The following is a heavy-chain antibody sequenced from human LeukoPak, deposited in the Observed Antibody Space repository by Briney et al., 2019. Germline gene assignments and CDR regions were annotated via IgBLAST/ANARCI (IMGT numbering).Heavy chain of an antibody. Sequence: SSETLSLTCAVYGGSFSGYYRSWIRQPPGKGLEWIGEINHSGSTNYNPSLKSRVTISVDTSKNQFSLKLSSVTAADTAVYYCARDPYIVLMVYAIRYFDYWGQGTLVTVSS. CDR3: ARDPYIVLMVYAIRYFDY. D-gene: IGHD2-8*01. J-gene: IGHJ4*02. V-gene: IGHV4-34*01. CDR2: INHSGST. CDR1: GGSFSGYY.